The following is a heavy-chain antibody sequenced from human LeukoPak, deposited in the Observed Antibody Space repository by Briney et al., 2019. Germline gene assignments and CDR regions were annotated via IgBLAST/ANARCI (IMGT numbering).Heavy chain of an antibody. D-gene: IGHD2-15*01. CDR2: IYYTGST. V-gene: IGHV4-31*03. J-gene: IGHJ4*02. Sequence: MPSETLSLTCTVSGGSMSGGVYYWNWIRQHPGKGLEWIGYIYYTGSTYYNPSLQSRVSISADTSKNQFSLRLMSVTAADTAVYYCARAPPYCSGGSCYQHYFDHWGLGTPVTVSS. CDR3: ARAPPYCSGGSCYQHYFDH. CDR1: GGSMSGGVYY.